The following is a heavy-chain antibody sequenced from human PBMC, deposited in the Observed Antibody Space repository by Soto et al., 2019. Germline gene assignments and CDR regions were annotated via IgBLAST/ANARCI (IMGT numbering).Heavy chain of an antibody. CDR3: ATRGVLDCSSTSCYARNDAFDI. CDR2: IIPILGIA. D-gene: IGHD2-2*01. Sequence: QVQLVQSGAEVKKPGSSVKVSCKASGGTFSSYTISWVRQAPGQGLEWMGRIIPILGIANYAQKFQGRATITPANSTSTTYMELSSLRSEDTAAYYCATRGVLDCSSTSCYARNDAFDIWGQGTMVTVSS. CDR1: GGTFSSYT. V-gene: IGHV1-69*02. J-gene: IGHJ3*02.